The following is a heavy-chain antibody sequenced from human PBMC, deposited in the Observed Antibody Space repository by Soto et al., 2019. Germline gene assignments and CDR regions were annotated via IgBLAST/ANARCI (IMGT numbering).Heavy chain of an antibody. V-gene: IGHV1-46*01. Sequence: QVQLVQSGAEVKKPGASVRISCKASGYTFTNFYLHWVRQAPGQGLEWMGIISPRGANTGYAQKFQCRVTMTGDTATCTVYMEVSGLRAEDPAIYYCARNGSYGGRRGPSYFDSGGQGTLLTVSS. CDR3: ARNGSYGGRRGPSYFDS. D-gene: IGHD3-16*01. CDR1: GYTFTNFY. CDR2: ISPRGANT. J-gene: IGHJ4*02.